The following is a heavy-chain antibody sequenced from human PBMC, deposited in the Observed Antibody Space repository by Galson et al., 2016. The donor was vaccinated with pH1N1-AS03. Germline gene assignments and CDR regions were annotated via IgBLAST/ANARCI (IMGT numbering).Heavy chain of an antibody. CDR2: IYPSDSDT. CDR3: ARWSNDYGSY. CDR1: GYSFPSHW. D-gene: IGHD4-17*01. J-gene: IGHJ4*02. Sequence: QSGAEVKKPGESLKISCKGSGYSFPSHWIAWVRQMPGKGLEWMGIIYPSDSDTRYNSSFQGQVTISADTSISTAYLQWNSLKASDPAIYYCARWSNDYGSYWGQGTLVTVSS. V-gene: IGHV5-51*01.